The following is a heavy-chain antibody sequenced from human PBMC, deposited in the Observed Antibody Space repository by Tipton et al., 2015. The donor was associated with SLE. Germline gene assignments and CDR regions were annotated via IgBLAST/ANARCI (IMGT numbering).Heavy chain of an antibody. J-gene: IGHJ3*02. CDR2: INHSRST. CDR1: GGSFSGYY. Sequence: TLSLTCAVYGGSFSGYYWSWIRQPPGKGLEWIGEINHSRSTNYNPSLKSRVTISVDTSKNQFSLKLSSVTAADTAVYYCARGGGQQGRAFDIWGQGAMVPVSS. CDR3: ARGGGQQGRAFDI. D-gene: IGHD6-13*01. V-gene: IGHV4-34*01.